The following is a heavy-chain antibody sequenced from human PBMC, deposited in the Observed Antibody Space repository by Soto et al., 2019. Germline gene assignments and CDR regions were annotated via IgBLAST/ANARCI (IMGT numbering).Heavy chain of an antibody. J-gene: IGHJ5*02. V-gene: IGHV1-69*13. CDR2: IIPIFGTA. CDR3: AVPNYYDSRENWFDP. Sequence: SVKVSCKASRGTFSSYAISLLRHAPGQGLECMGGIIPIFGTANYAQKFQGRVTITADESTSTAYMELSSLRSEDTAVYYCAVPNYYDSRENWFDPWGQGTLVTVSS. CDR1: RGTFSSYA. D-gene: IGHD3-22*01.